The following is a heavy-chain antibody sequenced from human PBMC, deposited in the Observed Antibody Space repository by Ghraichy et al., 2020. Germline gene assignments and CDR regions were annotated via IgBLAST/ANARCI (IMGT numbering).Heavy chain of an antibody. CDR2: MNPNSDNT. CDR3: ARGSVAGMGIGATRGVLNY. Sequence: ASVKVSCKASGYTFTSYDINWVRQATGQGLEWMGWMNPNSDNTGYAQKFQGRVTITRNTSISTAYMELSSLRSEDTAVYYCARGSVAGMGIGATRGVLNYWGQGTLVTVSS. D-gene: IGHD4/OR15-4a*01. V-gene: IGHV1-8*03. J-gene: IGHJ1*01. CDR1: GYTFTSYD.